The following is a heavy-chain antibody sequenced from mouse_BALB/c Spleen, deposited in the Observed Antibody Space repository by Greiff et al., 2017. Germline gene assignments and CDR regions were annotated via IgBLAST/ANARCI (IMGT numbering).Heavy chain of an antibody. J-gene: IGHJ4*01. CDR3: ARRSGDY. Sequence: EVNLVESGGGLVKPGGSLKLSCAASGFTFSSYAMSWVRQTPEKRLEWVASISSGGSTYYPDSVKGRFTISRDNARNILYLQMSSLRSEDTAMYYCARRSGDYWGQGTSVTVSS. CDR1: GFTFSSYA. CDR2: ISSGGST. V-gene: IGHV5-6-5*01.